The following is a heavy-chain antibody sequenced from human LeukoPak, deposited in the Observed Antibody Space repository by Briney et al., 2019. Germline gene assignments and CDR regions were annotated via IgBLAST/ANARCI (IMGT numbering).Heavy chain of an antibody. CDR2: SSGSGGST. CDR1: GFTFSSYA. CDR3: AKDGSGSSRWFDP. D-gene: IGHD3-10*01. V-gene: IGHV3-23*01. J-gene: IGHJ5*02. Sequence: GGSLRLSCAASGFTFSSYAMSSVRQAPGKGLEWVSASSGSGGSTYYADSVKGRFTISRDNSKNTLYLQMNSLRAEDTAVYYCAKDGSGSSRWFDPWGQGTLVTVSS.